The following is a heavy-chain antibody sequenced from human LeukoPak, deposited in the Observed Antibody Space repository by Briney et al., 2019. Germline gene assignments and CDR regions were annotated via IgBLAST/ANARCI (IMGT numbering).Heavy chain of an antibody. CDR2: IRGSAGST. CDR3: AKYDFWSGYSYYYYAMGV. V-gene: IGHV3-23*01. J-gene: IGHJ6*02. Sequence: PGGSLRLSCAASGFTFSNYAMTWVRQAPGKGLEWVSSIRGSAGSTFYADSVKGRFTISRDNSKNTLYLQMYSLKPEDTALYYCAKYDFWSGYSYYYYAMGVWGQGTTVTVSS. D-gene: IGHD3-3*01. CDR1: GFTFSNYA.